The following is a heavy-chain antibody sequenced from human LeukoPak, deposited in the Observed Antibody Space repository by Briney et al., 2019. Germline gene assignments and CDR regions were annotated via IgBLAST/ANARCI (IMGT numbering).Heavy chain of an antibody. J-gene: IGHJ3*02. CDR2: ISHDGSDK. D-gene: IGHD4-17*01. V-gene: IGHV3-30*04. Sequence: GGSLRLSCAASGFTLKIYPMHWVRQAPGKGLEWLSVISHDGSDKNNADSVKGRFIISRDNSKNTIYLQLNSLRPEDTAMYYCAREEVQTTVDAFDIWGLGTMVIVSS. CDR1: GFTLKIYP. CDR3: AREEVQTTVDAFDI.